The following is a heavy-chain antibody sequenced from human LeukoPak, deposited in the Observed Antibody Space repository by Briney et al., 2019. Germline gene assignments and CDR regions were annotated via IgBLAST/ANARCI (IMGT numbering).Heavy chain of an antibody. Sequence: SETLSLTCTVSGGSISSYYWSWLRQPPGKGLEWIGYIYYSGSTNYNPSLKSRVTISVDTSKNQFTLKLSSVTAADTAVYYCAREGRDGYFDYWGQGTLVTVSS. CDR2: IYYSGST. CDR3: AREGRDGYFDY. J-gene: IGHJ4*02. CDR1: GGSISSYY. V-gene: IGHV4-59*01. D-gene: IGHD5-24*01.